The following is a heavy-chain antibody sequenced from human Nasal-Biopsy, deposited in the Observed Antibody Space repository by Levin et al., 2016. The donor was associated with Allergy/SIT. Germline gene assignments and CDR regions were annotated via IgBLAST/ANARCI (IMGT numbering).Heavy chain of an antibody. CDR1: GYTFTRHG. J-gene: IGHJ4*02. CDR3: ARVVDEQWLAY. CDR2: FNPGGENA. Sequence: ASVKVSCKASGYTFTRHGISWVRQAPGQGPEWMGIFNPGGENATYAQRFQGRVVMTGDTSTSTVFMELSSLRPDDTAVYYCARVVDEQWLAYWGQGTSVTVSS. D-gene: IGHD6-19*01. V-gene: IGHV1-46*01.